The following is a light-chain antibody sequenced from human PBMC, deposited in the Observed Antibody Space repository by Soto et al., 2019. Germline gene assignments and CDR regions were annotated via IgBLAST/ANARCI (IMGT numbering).Light chain of an antibody. CDR2: DAS. Sequence: DIQMTQSPSTLSASVGDRVTITCRASQSVFSWLAWYQQKPGQAPKLLIYDASTLAGGVQSRFSGSGSGTEFALTIGGMQPDDFATYHCQQYTSFSWSFGQGSKVEVK. CDR1: QSVFSW. J-gene: IGKJ1*01. V-gene: IGKV1-5*01. CDR3: QQYTSFSWS.